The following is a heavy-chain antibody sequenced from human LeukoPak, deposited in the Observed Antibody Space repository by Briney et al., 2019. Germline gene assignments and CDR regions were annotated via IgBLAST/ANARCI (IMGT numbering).Heavy chain of an antibody. CDR1: GFTFSSYS. CDR2: ISSSSSYK. CDR3: ARDRSLRSGWSVGD. V-gene: IGHV3-21*01. D-gene: IGHD6-19*01. Sequence: GGSLRLSCAASGFTFSSYSMNWVRQAPGKGLEWVSSISSSSSYKYYADSVKGRFTISRDNAKNSLYLQMNSLRAEDTAVYYCARDRSLRSGWSVGDWGQGTLVTVSS. J-gene: IGHJ4*02.